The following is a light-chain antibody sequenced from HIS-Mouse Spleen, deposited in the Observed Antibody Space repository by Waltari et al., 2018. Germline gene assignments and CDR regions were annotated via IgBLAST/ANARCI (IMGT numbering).Light chain of an antibody. CDR3: AAWDDSLNGWV. CDR2: SNN. V-gene: IGLV1-44*01. J-gene: IGLJ3*02. Sequence: QSVLTQPPSASGTPGQRVTISCSGSSSNTVSNTVHWYQQLPGTAPKRLIYSNNQRPSGVPDRFSGSKSGTSASLAISGLQSEDEADYYCAAWDDSLNGWVFGGGTKLTVL. CDR1: SSNTVSNT.